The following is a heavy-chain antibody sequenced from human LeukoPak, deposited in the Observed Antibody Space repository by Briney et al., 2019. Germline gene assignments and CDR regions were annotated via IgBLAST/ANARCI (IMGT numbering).Heavy chain of an antibody. CDR3: ASVAVAVY. J-gene: IGHJ4*02. V-gene: IGHV1-2*02. Sequence: PWASVKFSCRASGYTFTSYYMHWVRQAPGQGLEWMGWINPNSGGTNYAQNFKGRVTMNRDTSISTAYMELSRLRSDDTAVYYCASVAVAVYWGQGTPVTVSS. CDR1: GYTFTSYY. D-gene: IGHD6-19*01. CDR2: INPNSGGT.